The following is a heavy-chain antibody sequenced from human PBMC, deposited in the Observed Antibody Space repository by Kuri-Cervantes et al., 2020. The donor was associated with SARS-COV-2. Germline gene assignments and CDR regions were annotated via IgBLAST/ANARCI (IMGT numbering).Heavy chain of an antibody. D-gene: IGHD3-3*01. J-gene: IGHJ4*02. CDR1: GFTFSSYW. Sequence: GSLRLSCAASGFTFSSYWMSWVRQAPGKGLEWVANIKQDGSEKYYVDSVKGRFTISRGNAKNSLYLQMNSLRAEDTAVYYCARDMTIFGVVTYYFDYWGQGTLVTVSS. CDR3: ARDMTIFGVVTYYFDY. CDR2: IKQDGSEK. V-gene: IGHV3-7*01.